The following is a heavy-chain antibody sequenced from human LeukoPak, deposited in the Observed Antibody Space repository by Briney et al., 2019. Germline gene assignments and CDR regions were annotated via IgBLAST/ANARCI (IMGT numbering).Heavy chain of an antibody. V-gene: IGHV3-7*01. CDR2: INKDVSRI. J-gene: IGHJ4*02. CDR3: ARLKDDVTKFDY. CDR1: GFSFSRYW. Sequence: RRSLRLSCAGSGFSFSRYWMAWVRQAPEKGLEWVASINKDVSRIHYVDSVKGRFTISRDNAKNSVFLQMNSLRVEDTAVYYCARLKDDVTKFDYWGQGTLVTVSS. D-gene: IGHD2-8*01.